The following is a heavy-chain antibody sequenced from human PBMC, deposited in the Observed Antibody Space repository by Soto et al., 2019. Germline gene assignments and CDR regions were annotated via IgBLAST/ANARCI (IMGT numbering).Heavy chain of an antibody. CDR3: ARFCVYDSFDF. D-gene: IGHD3-3*01. V-gene: IGHV4-30-2*06. CDR2: SCHLETT. J-gene: IGHJ4*02. Sequence: PPETLSLTCSVSGVAMPYGGSSWSWIRQSPVKGLEWLGYSCHLETTYYIPMFKSRLCMSIDRTRKQLSLSLSSMSAAEKAVYYCARFCVYDSFDFWGQGIQVTVSS. CDR1: GVAMPYGGSS.